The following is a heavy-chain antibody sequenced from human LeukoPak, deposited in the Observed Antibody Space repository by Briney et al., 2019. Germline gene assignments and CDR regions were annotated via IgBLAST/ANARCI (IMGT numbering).Heavy chain of an antibody. D-gene: IGHD6-13*01. Sequence: TGVSLRLSCAASGFTFSTYAMSWVRQAPGKGLEWVSSISAGGAGTYYADSVKGRFTISRDNSKNTLYLQMNSLRAEDTAVYYCAKKAIVAAGTPFFDYWGQGTLVTVSS. J-gene: IGHJ4*02. V-gene: IGHV3-23*01. CDR1: GFTFSTYA. CDR2: ISAGGAGT. CDR3: AKKAIVAAGTPFFDY.